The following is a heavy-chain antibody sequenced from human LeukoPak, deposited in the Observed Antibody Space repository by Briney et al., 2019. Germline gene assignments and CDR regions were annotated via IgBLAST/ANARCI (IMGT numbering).Heavy chain of an antibody. CDR1: GFTFSSYA. Sequence: GGSLRLSCAASGFTFSSYAMHWVRQAPGKGLEWVAVISYDGSNKYYADSVKGRFTISRDNSKNTLYLQMNSLRAEDTAVYYCARGSTGLRYFDWYPIFDYWGQGTLVTVSS. CDR3: ARGSTGLRYFDWYPIFDY. V-gene: IGHV3-30-3*01. J-gene: IGHJ4*02. CDR2: ISYDGSNK. D-gene: IGHD3-9*01.